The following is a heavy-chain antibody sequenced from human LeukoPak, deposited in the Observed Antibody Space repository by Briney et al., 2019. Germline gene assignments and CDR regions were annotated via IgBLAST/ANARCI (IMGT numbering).Heavy chain of an antibody. Sequence: GGSLRLSCAASGFTFSLYAMHWVRQAPGKGLQWVAVISYDGNHKYYADSVRGRITISRDNSKNAVDLQMSSLRTEDTAVYYCARDMGGDNVLMEKVIFDYGIDVWGQGTTVTVSS. CDR1: GFTFSLYA. CDR2: ISYDGNHK. V-gene: IGHV3-30-3*01. CDR3: ARDMGGDNVLMEKVIFDYGIDV. J-gene: IGHJ6*02. D-gene: IGHD2-8*01.